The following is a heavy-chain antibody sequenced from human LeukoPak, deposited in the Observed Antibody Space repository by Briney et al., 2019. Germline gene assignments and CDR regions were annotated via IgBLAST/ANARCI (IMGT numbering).Heavy chain of an antibody. J-gene: IGHJ4*02. Sequence: SETLSLTCTVSGASIRSSPYYWAWIRQPPGKGLEWIGSISYSGTTYYNPSLKSRVAISLDTSNYQFSLRLNSVAAADTAVYYCARDRVAMGGTNFDYWGQGTLVTVSS. CDR1: GASIRSSPYY. CDR2: ISYSGTT. CDR3: ARDRVAMGGTNFDY. V-gene: IGHV4-39*07. D-gene: IGHD6-19*01.